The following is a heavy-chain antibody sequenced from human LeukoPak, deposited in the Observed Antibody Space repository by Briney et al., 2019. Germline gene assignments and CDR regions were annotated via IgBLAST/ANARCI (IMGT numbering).Heavy chain of an antibody. CDR1: GFTFSSYS. V-gene: IGHV3-21*01. J-gene: IGHJ4*02. Sequence: GGSLRLSCAASGFTFSSYSMNWVRQAPGKGLEWVSSISSSSSYIYYADSVKGRFTISRDNAKNSLYLQMNSLRAEDTAVYYCARGDLNYYDSSAPRGWGQGTLVTVSS. D-gene: IGHD3-22*01. CDR3: ARGDLNYYDSSAPRG. CDR2: ISSSSSYI.